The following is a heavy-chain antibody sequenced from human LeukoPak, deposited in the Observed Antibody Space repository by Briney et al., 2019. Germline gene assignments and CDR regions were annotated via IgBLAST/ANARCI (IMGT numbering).Heavy chain of an antibody. V-gene: IGHV3-53*01. J-gene: IGHJ4*02. D-gene: IGHD4-17*01. CDR2: IYSGGST. CDR3: ASHRDYGDYEAFFDY. Sequence: GGSLRLSCAASGFTVSSNYMSWVRQAPGKGLEWVSVIYSGGSTYYADSVKGRFTISRDNSKNTLYLQMNSLRAEDTAVYYCASHRDYGDYEAFFDYWGQGTLVTVSS. CDR1: GFTVSSNY.